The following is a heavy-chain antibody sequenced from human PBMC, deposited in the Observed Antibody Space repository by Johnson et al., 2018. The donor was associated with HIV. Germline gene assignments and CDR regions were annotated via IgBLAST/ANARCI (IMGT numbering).Heavy chain of an antibody. J-gene: IGHJ3*02. CDR1: GFTFDDYT. D-gene: IGHD6-13*01. V-gene: IGHV3-43*01. CDR3: AKERGYGSWYNDAFDI. CDR2: ISWDGGST. Sequence: EVHLVESGGVVVQPGGSLRLSCAASGFTFDDYTMHWVRQAPGKGLEWVSLISWDGGSTYYADSVKGRFTISRDNSTTSLYLQLNSLRTEDTALYHCAKERGYGSWYNDAFDIWGQGTMVTVSS.